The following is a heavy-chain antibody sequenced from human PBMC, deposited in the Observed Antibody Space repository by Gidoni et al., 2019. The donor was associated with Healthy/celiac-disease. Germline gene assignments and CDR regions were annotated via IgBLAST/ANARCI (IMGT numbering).Heavy chain of an antibody. CDR1: GGSISSSNW. CDR2: IYHSGST. V-gene: IGHV4-4*02. Sequence: QVQLQESGPGLVKPSGTLSLTCAVSGGSISSSNWWSWVRQPPGKGLEWIGEIYHSGSTNYNPSRKSRVTISVDKSKNHFSLKLGSVTAADTAVYYCARDGGGEQQLADAFDIWGQGTMVTVSS. D-gene: IGHD6-13*01. CDR3: ARDGGGEQQLADAFDI. J-gene: IGHJ3*02.